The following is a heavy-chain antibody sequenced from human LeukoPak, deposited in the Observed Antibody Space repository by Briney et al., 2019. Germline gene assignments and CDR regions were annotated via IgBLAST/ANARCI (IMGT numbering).Heavy chain of an antibody. V-gene: IGHV4-34*01. CDR3: ARGSRYCSSTSCARNDY. D-gene: IGHD2-2*01. CDR1: GGSFSGYY. CDR2: INHSGST. J-gene: IGHJ4*02. Sequence: SETLSLTCAVYGGSFSGYYWSWIRQPPGKGLEWIGEINHSGSTNYNPFLKSRVTISVDTSKNQFSLKLSSVTAADTAVYYCARGSRYCSSTSCARNDYWGQGTLVTVSS.